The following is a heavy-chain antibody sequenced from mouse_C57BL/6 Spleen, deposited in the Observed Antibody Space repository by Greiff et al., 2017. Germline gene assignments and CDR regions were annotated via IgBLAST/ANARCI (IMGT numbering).Heavy chain of an antibody. CDR3: ARDRYDGSSPMGFDY. D-gene: IGHD1-1*01. V-gene: IGHV5-4*01. Sequence: EVQGVESGGGLVKPGGSLKLSCAASGFTFSSYAMSWVRQTPEKRLAWVATISDGGSYTYYPDNVKGRFTISRDNAKNNLYLQMSHLKSEDTAMYYCARDRYDGSSPMGFDYWGQGTTRTVSS. J-gene: IGHJ2*01. CDR2: ISDGGSYT. CDR1: GFTFSSYA.